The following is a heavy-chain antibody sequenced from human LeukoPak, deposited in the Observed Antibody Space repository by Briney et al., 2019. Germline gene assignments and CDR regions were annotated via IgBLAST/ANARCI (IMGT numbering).Heavy chain of an antibody. D-gene: IGHD6-13*01. CDR1: GGSISTYY. Sequence: ASETLSLTCTLSGGSISTYYWSWIRQPPGKGLEWIGYIYYSGSTNYNPSLKSRVTISVDTSKNQFSLKLSSVTAADTAVYYCARGTVRSSEYYFDYWGQGTLVTVSS. V-gene: IGHV4-59*01. CDR3: ARGTVRSSEYYFDY. CDR2: IYYSGST. J-gene: IGHJ4*02.